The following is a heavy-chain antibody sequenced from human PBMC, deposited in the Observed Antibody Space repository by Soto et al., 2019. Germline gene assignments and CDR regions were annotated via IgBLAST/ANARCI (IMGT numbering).Heavy chain of an antibody. D-gene: IGHD3-22*01. V-gene: IGHV4-59*01. CDR3: ARDRYFYDSRGYYRTLDS. J-gene: IGHJ5*01. Sequence: PSETLSLTCFISGGSFSNDYWTWIRQSPGKGLEWIGYIFHSGITDYNPSVKSRVTISIDKSRNLFSLNLTSVTAADTAVCYCARDRYFYDSRGYYRTLDSWGQGTLVTVS. CDR2: IFHSGIT. CDR1: GGSFSNDY.